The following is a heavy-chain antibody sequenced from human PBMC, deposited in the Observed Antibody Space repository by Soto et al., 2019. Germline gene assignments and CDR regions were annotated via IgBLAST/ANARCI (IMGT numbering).Heavy chain of an antibody. J-gene: IGHJ4*02. V-gene: IGHV1-69*02. D-gene: IGHD5-12*01. CDR2: IIPILGIA. CDR3: AIRGGIGWLRYEDDY. CDR1: GGTFSSYT. Sequence: QVQLVQSGAEVKKPGSSVKVSCKASGGTFSSYTISWVRQAPGQGLEWMGRIIPILGIANYAQKFQGRVTITADKSTSTAYRELSSLSSEDTAVYYCAIRGGIGWLRYEDDYWGQGTLVTVSS.